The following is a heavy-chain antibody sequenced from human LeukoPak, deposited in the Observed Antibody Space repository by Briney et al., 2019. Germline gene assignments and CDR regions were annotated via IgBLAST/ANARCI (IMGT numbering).Heavy chain of an antibody. V-gene: IGHV3-30-3*01. CDR1: GFTFSSYA. CDR2: TSYDGSNK. D-gene: IGHD6-13*01. CDR3: ARDRSSWYWDY. Sequence: GGSLRLSCAASGFTFSSYAMHWVRQAPGKGLEWVAVTSYDGSNKYYADSVKGRFTISRDNSKNTLYLQMNSLRAEDTAVYYCARDRSSWYWDYWGQGTLVTVSS. J-gene: IGHJ4*02.